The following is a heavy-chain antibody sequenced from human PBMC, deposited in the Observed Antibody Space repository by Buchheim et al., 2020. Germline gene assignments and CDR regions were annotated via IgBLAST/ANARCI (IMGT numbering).Heavy chain of an antibody. CDR2: IYYSGNT. CDR3: ARGPRSITWFDP. CDR1: GGSVSSGNYY. Sequence: QVQLQESGPGLAKPSETLSLTCTVSGGSVSSGNYYWSWIRQAPGKGLEWIGSIYYSGNTNYNPSLKSRVTISVDTSKNQFSLKLISLTAADTAVYYCARGPRSITWFDPWGQGTL. J-gene: IGHJ5*02. D-gene: IGHD6-6*01. V-gene: IGHV4-61*01.